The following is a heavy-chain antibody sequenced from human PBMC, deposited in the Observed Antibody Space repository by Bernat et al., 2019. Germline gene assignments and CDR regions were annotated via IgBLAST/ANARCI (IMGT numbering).Heavy chain of an antibody. J-gene: IGHJ4*02. V-gene: IGHV4-39*01. CDR2: IYYSGST. D-gene: IGHD6-19*01. CDR1: GDSISSSSYH. CDR3: ARISSGWPNCLYY. Sequence: QLQLQESGPGLVKPSETLSLTCTVSGDSISSSSYHWAWIRQPPGKGLEWIGSIYYSGSTYYNPSLESRVTIFVDTSKDQFSLKRNSVTAADTAVYYCARISSGWPNCLYYWGQGTLDAVSS.